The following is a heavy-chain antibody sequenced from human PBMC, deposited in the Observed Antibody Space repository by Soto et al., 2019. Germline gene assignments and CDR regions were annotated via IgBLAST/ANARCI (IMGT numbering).Heavy chain of an antibody. CDR3: ARDRYNRGSFDY. CDR2: INSYHGVT. Sequence: QVQLVQSGAEVKKPGASVKVSCKASGYTFTDYGITWVRQAPGQGLQWMGWINSYHGVTNNAHSFQGRVSMTTDTSTSTAYLELSSLRSDDTAVYYCARDRYNRGSFDYWGQGSLVTVSS. CDR1: GYTFTDYG. V-gene: IGHV1-18*01. D-gene: IGHD1-1*01. J-gene: IGHJ4*02.